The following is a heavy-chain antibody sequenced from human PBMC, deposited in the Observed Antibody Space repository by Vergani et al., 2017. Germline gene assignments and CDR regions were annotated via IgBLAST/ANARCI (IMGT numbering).Heavy chain of an antibody. V-gene: IGHV1-69*01. CDR2: IIPIFGTA. D-gene: IGHD3-3*01. Sequence: QVQLVQSGAEVKKPGSSVKVSCKASGGTFSSYAISWVRQAPGQGLEWMGGIIPIFGTANYAQKFQGRVTITADESTSPAYMELSSLRSEDTAVYYCASRDITIFGVVIIRGYYYYGMDVWGQXP. J-gene: IGHJ6*02. CDR3: ASRDITIFGVVIIRGYYYYGMDV. CDR1: GGTFSSYA.